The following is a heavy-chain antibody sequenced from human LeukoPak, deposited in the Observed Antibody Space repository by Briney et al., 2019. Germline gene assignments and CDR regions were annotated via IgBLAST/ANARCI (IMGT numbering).Heavy chain of an antibody. CDR2: IGTAGDT. V-gene: IGHV3-13*01. CDR3: ARGGAMNWFDP. D-gene: IGHD3-16*01. J-gene: IGHJ5*02. CDR1: GFIFSNYD. Sequence: QPGGSLRLSCATSGFIFSNYDMHWVRQATGKGLEWVSAIGTAGDTYYPGSVKGRFTISRENAKNSLYLQMNSLRAGDTAVYYCARGGAMNWFDPWGQGTLVTVSS.